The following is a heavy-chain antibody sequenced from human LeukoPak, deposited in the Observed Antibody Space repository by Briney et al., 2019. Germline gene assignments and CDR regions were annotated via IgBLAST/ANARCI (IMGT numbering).Heavy chain of an antibody. CDR3: ARGGVVVQDAFDI. J-gene: IGHJ3*02. V-gene: IGHV4-59*08. CDR2: IYSSGNT. D-gene: IGHD1-1*01. CDR1: GGSISSYY. Sequence: SETLSLTCTVSGGSISSYYWSWIRQPAGKGLEWIGSIYSSGNTNDNPSLKSRLTISVNTSKNQFSLKLTSVTAADTAMYYCARGGVVVQDAFDIWGQGTMVTVSS.